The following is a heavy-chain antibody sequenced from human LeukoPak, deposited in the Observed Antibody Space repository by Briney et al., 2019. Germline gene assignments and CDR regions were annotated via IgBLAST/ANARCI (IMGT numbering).Heavy chain of an antibody. D-gene: IGHD1-1*01. CDR1: GYSISSGYY. CDR2: IYHSGST. J-gene: IGHJ3*02. CDR3: ARDRRKFSETYVEDAFDI. Sequence: SETLSLTCTVSGYSISSGYYWGWIRQPPGKGLEWIGSIYHSGSTYYNPSLKSRVTISVDTSKNQFSLKLSSVTAADTAVYYCARDRRKFSETYVEDAFDIWGQGTMVTVSS. V-gene: IGHV4-38-2*02.